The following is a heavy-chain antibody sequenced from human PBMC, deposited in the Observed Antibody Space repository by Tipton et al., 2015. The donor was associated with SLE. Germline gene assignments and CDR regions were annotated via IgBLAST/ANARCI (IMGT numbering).Heavy chain of an antibody. J-gene: IGHJ5*02. Sequence: QSGAEVKKPGASVKVSCKASGYAFSGYYMHWVRPAPGQGLEWMGWISAYNGNTNYAQRFQDRVTMTTDTSTSTAYMELRSLRSGDTAVYYCARSTVATDYSYNRFDPWGQGTLVTVSS. CDR2: ISAYNGNT. D-gene: IGHD5-12*01. CDR1: GYAFSGYY. CDR3: ARSTVATDYSYNRFDP. V-gene: IGHV1-18*04.